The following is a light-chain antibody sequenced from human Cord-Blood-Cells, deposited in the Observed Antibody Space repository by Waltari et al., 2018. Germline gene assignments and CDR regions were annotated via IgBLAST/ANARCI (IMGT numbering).Light chain of an antibody. J-gene: IGLJ3*02. CDR1: SGINVGTYR. V-gene: IGLV5-45*02. CDR2: YKSDSDK. CDR3: MIWHSSAWV. Sequence: QAVLTQPSSLSASPGASASLTCTLRSGINVGTYRIYWYQQKPGSPPQYLLRYKSDSDKQQGSGVPSRFSGSKDGSANAGIFLLPGLQSEDEADYYCMIWHSSAWVFGGGTKLTVL.